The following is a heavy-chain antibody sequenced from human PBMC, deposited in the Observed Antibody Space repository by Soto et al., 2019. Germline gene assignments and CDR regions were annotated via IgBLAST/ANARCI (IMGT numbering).Heavy chain of an antibody. Sequence: QVQLVQSGAEVKKPGASVKGSCKASGYTFTSYGISWVRQAPGQGLEWMGWINAYNGKTQYAQKLQGRVTMTTDTSTNTAYMELRSLRSDDTAVYYCARVKSVAGGKYSFDYWGQGTLVTVSS. CDR2: INAYNGKT. V-gene: IGHV1-18*01. D-gene: IGHD6-13*01. J-gene: IGHJ4*02. CDR3: ARVKSVAGGKYSFDY. CDR1: GYTFTSYG.